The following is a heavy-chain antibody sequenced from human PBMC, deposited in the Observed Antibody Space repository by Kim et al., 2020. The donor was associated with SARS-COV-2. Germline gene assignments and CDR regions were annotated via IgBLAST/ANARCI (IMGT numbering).Heavy chain of an antibody. CDR2: ISGNGGST. J-gene: IGHJ3*02. Sequence: GGSLRLSCAASEFTFSNYVMSWVRQAPGKGLEWVSSISGNGGSTYYADSVKGQFTISRDNSKNTLYLQMSSLRDEDTAVYYCAKDQGGSYPHAFVIWGQGTMVTVS. V-gene: IGHV3-23*01. CDR1: EFTFSNYV. D-gene: IGHD1-26*01. CDR3: AKDQGGSYPHAFVI.